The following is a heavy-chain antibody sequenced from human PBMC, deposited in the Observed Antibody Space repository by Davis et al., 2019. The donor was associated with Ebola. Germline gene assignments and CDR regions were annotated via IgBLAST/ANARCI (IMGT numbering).Heavy chain of an antibody. CDR2: IKQDGSEK. CDR1: GFTFSSYW. CDR3: AKDTSNIWFDI. V-gene: IGHV3-7*03. J-gene: IGHJ3*02. D-gene: IGHD1-26*01. Sequence: GESLKISCAASGFTFSSYWMSWVRQAPGKGLEWVANIKQDGSEKYYVDSVKGRFTISRDNAKNSLYLQMNSLRAEDTAVYYCAKDTSNIWFDIWGQGTNVTVSS.